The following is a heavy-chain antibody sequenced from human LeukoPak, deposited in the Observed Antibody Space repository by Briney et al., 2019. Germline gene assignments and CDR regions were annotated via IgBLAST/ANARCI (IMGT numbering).Heavy chain of an antibody. J-gene: IGHJ6*03. CDR3: TKELHVAVAVADYYYFNMDV. V-gene: IGHV3-23*01. CDR2: INGGGNTT. CDR1: GFAFSSFA. D-gene: IGHD6-19*01. Sequence: RESQRLSCAASGFAFSSFAMDWVRQSPGKGLEWLYTINGGGNTTFYADSVTGRFTISRDNSKNTLYLHMDSLRPDDTAIYYCTKELHVAVAVADYYYFNMDVWGRGTAVSVSS.